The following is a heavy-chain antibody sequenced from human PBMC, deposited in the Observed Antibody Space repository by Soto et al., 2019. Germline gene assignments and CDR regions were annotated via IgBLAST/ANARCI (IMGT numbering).Heavy chain of an antibody. CDR1: GGSFSGYY. Sequence: PAETLSLTCAVYGGSFSGYYWSWIRQPPGKGLEWIGEINHSGSTNYNPSLKSRVTISVDTSKNQFSLKLSSVTAADTAVYYCARGCRIAKRSGDDYYYYYGMDVWGQGTTVTVSS. D-gene: IGHD6-13*01. CDR3: ARGCRIAKRSGDDYYYYYGMDV. CDR2: INHSGST. V-gene: IGHV4-34*01. J-gene: IGHJ6*02.